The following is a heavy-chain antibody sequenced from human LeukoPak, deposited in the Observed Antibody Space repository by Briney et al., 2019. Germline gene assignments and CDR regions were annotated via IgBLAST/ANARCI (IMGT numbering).Heavy chain of an antibody. CDR1: GFSFSPTW. V-gene: IGHV3-74*03. CDR2: ITSDGTSI. J-gene: IGHJ4*02. D-gene: IGHD2-2*01. Sequence: GGSLRLSCAASGFSFSPTWMHWVRQPPGQGLVWVARITSDGTSISYAESVKGRFTISRDNAKNTLYLQMNSLRVDDTAIYYCARDWHHAIDYWGQGTLVTVSS. CDR3: ARDWHHAIDY.